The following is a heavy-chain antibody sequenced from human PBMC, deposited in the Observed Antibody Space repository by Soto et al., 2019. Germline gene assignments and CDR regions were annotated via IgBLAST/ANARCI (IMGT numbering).Heavy chain of an antibody. J-gene: IGHJ6*02. CDR1: GYAFTSYG. D-gene: IGHD3-3*01. Sequence: GASVKVSCKASGYAFTSYGISWVRQAPGQGLEWMGWISAYNGNTNYAQKLQGRVTMTTDTSTSTAYMELRSLRSDDTAVYYCARDLSVLRFLESLLYEKDYYHYYGMAVWGQGTTVTVSS. V-gene: IGHV1-18*01. CDR3: ARDLSVLRFLESLLYEKDYYHYYGMAV. CDR2: ISAYNGNT.